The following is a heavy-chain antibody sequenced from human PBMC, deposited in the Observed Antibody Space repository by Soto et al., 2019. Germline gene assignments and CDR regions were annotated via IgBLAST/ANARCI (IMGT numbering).Heavy chain of an antibody. CDR1: GFTFSNSI. Sequence: PGGSLRLSCAASGFTFSNSIINWVRQAPGQGLEWVAVISYDGSNKYYADSVKGRFTISRDNSKNTLYLQMNSLRAEDTAVYYCAKESGVVPAAIYYYGMDVWGQGTTVTVSS. D-gene: IGHD2-2*01. J-gene: IGHJ6*02. CDR2: ISYDGSNK. V-gene: IGHV3-30*18. CDR3: AKESGVVPAAIYYYGMDV.